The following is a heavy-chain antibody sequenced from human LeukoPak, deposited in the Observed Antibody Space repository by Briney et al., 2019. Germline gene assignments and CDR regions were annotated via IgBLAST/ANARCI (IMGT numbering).Heavy chain of an antibody. J-gene: IGHJ4*02. V-gene: IGHV3-21*04. CDR3: ARREPQAAAAGIVY. CDR2: ISSSSSYI. D-gene: IGHD6-13*01. Sequence: GGSLRLSCAASGFTFSSYSMNWVRQAPGKGLEWVSSISSSSSYIYYADSVKGRFTISRDNAKNSLYLQMNSLRAEDTAVYYCARREPQAAAAGIVYWGQGTLVTVSS. CDR1: GFTFSSYS.